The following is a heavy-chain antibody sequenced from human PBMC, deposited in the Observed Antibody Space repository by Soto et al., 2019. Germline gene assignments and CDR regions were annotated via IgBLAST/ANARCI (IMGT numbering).Heavy chain of an antibody. CDR2: IGDTSSDI. CDR3: ARGIGCSDTNCDYYSYRMDV. D-gene: IGHD2-2*01. J-gene: IGHJ6*02. Sequence: PVGSLRLSCAASGFTFSIYRMTWVRQAPGKGLEWVSSIGDTSSDIYYADSVKGRFTVSRDNTKNSLYLQLNSLRVEDTAVYYCARGIGCSDTNCDYYSYRMDVWGQGTTVTVSS. V-gene: IGHV3-21*01. CDR1: GFTFSIYR.